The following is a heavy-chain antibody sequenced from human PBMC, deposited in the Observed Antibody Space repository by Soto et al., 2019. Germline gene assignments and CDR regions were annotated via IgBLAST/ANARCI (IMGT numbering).Heavy chain of an antibody. CDR2: IIPMLTVT. Sequence: QVHLEQSGAEVXXXXXSVKVSCKAAGGTFSTYTLIWVRQAPGQGLEWMGRIIPMLTVTNSAQKFQGRVTLTADKSTSTAFMELTSLTSDDTAVYYCSIGSWSAETFDVWGQGTMVTVSS. D-gene: IGHD2-2*01. J-gene: IGHJ3*01. V-gene: IGHV1-69*02. CDR3: SIGSWSAETFDV. CDR1: GGTFSTYT.